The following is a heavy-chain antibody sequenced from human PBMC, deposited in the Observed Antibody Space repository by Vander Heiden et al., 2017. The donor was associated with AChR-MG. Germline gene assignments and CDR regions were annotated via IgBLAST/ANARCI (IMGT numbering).Heavy chain of an antibody. V-gene: IGHV1-2*02. CDR1: YY. J-gene: IGHJ6*02. CDR2: NNPNSGGT. Sequence: YYMHWVRQAPGQGVEWMGWNNPNSGGTNYAQKLQGRVTMTRDTFISTAYMELSRLRSDDTAVYYCARDRYYYYDGMDVWCQGTTVAVSS. CDR3: ARDRYYYYDGMDV.